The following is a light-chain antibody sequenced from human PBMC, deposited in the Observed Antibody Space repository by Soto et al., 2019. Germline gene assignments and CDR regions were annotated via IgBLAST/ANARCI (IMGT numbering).Light chain of an antibody. CDR1: RDVGSD. V-gene: IGKV1-39*01. CDR2: AAS. CDR3: QQSYSSPAT. Sequence: PPSPSSLSASVGEKIIITCRASRDVGSDVSWYQQKPGQAPKLLIYAASNLYTGVPSRFSGSTSGTDFTLTISSLQPEDFATYYCQQSYSSPATFGLGTKVDIK. J-gene: IGKJ1*01.